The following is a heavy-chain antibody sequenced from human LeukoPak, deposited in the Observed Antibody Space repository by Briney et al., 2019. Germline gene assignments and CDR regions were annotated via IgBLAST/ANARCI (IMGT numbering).Heavy chain of an antibody. Sequence: SETLSLTCTVSGGSISSYYWSWIRQPPGKGLEWIGYIYYSGSTNYNPSLKSRVTISVDTSKNQFSLKLSSVTAADTAVYYCARGGLGRYQFDPWGQGTLVTVSS. V-gene: IGHV4-59*01. J-gene: IGHJ5*02. CDR2: IYYSGST. CDR3: ARGGLGRYQFDP. CDR1: GGSISSYY. D-gene: IGHD2-15*01.